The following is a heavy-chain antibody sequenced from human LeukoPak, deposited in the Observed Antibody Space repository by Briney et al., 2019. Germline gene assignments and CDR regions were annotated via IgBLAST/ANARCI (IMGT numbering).Heavy chain of an antibody. J-gene: IGHJ4*02. D-gene: IGHD4-23*01. CDR3: AKASTVVIPGVFDY. V-gene: IGHV3-23*01. Sequence: PGGSLRLSCAASGFTFNSYAMSWVRQAPGKGLEWVSGISGSGGTTHYADSVKGRFTISRDNSKNTLYLQMNSLRAEDTAVYYCAKASTVVIPGVFDYWGQGTLVTVSS. CDR2: ISGSGGTT. CDR1: GFTFNSYA.